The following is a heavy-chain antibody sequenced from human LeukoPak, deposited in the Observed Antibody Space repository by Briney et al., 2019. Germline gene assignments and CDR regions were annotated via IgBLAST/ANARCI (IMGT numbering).Heavy chain of an antibody. Sequence: GGSLRLSCAASGFTFSSYAMSWVRQAPGKGLEWVSGISGSGGSTYYADSVKGRFTISRDDSKNTLYLQMNSLRAEDTAVYYCARSSGNYYDSSGYTDYWGQGTLVTVSS. D-gene: IGHD3-22*01. J-gene: IGHJ4*02. CDR3: ARSSGNYYDSSGYTDY. CDR2: ISGSGGST. CDR1: GFTFSSYA. V-gene: IGHV3-23*01.